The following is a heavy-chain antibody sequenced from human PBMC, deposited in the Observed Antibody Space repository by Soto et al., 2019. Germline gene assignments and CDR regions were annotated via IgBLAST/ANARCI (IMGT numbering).Heavy chain of an antibody. CDR1: GGSFSGYY. CDR2: INHSGST. CDR3: ARGVRYYDFWSGYGKNWFDP. J-gene: IGHJ5*02. D-gene: IGHD3-3*01. Sequence: ETLSLTCAVYGGSFSGYYWSWIRQPPGKGLEWIGEINHSGSTNYNPSLKSRVTIPVDTSKNQFSLKLSSVTAADTAVYYCARGVRYYDFWSGYGKNWFDPWGQGTLVTVSS. V-gene: IGHV4-34*01.